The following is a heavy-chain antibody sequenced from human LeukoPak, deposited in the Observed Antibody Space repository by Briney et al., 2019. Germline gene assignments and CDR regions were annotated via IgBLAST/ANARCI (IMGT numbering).Heavy chain of an antibody. CDR3: TRGTVPGLATTYGTYFDS. J-gene: IGHJ4*02. CDR2: ISYDGTNK. CDR1: GFLFSTYA. Sequence: PGRSLRLSCTASGFLFSTYAMHWVRQAPGKGLEWVAIISYDGTNKYYLDSVKGRFTISRDNSKNTLYLQMDSLRAEDTAVYYCTRGTVPGLATTYGTYFDSWGQGTLVTVSS. V-gene: IGHV3-30*04. D-gene: IGHD5-12*01.